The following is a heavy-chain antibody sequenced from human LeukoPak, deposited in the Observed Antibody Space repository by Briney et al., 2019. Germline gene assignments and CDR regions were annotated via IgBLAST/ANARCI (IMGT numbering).Heavy chain of an antibody. CDR3: ATTSAPIWSGYEDYYYYYYMDV. D-gene: IGHD3-3*01. V-gene: IGHV1-69*02. J-gene: IGHJ6*03. CDR2: IIPFLGID. Sequence: SVKDSCKASGRTLSHYTIRWVRQAPGQGPEWMGRIIPFLGIDNYPPKLQGRVTNTADKATSTAYMELSSLRSQDTGVYYCATTSAPIWSGYEDYYYYYYMDVWGKGTTVTVSS. CDR1: GRTLSHYT.